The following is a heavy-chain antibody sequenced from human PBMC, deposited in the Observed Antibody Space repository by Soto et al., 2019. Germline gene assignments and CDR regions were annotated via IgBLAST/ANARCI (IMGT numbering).Heavy chain of an antibody. CDR3: ICRVDYGAHMWYDP. CDR2: IKSKASNYAP. J-gene: IGHJ5*02. V-gene: IGHV3-73*01. D-gene: IGHD4-17*01. CDR1: GFTFSGSD. Sequence: DVQLVESGGGLVQPGGSLKLSCAGSGFTFSGSDIHWVRQASGKGLEWVGRIKSKASNYAPSYGASVKGRFTVSRDDSENTADLKMNTLQNADTAVYYWICRVDYGAHMWYDPWGQGTLVTVSS.